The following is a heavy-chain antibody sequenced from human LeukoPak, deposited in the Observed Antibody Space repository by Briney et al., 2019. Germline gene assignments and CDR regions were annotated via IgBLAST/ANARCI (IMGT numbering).Heavy chain of an antibody. D-gene: IGHD3-22*01. CDR2: ISGSGGST. J-gene: IGHJ4*02. V-gene: IGHV3-23*01. CDR1: GFTFSSYA. Sequence: GGSLRLSCAASGFTFSSYAMSWVRQAPGKGLEWVSSISGSGGSTYYADSVKGRFTISRDNSKNTLYLQMNSLRAEDTAVYYCAKSPHYYDRSGFYDYLGQGTLVTGSS. CDR3: AKSPHYYDRSGFYDY.